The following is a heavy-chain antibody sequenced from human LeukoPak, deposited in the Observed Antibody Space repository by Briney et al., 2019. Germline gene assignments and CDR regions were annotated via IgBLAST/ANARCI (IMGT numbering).Heavy chain of an antibody. CDR3: ARGTIAAAGYYYFDY. CDR1: GFTFSRYW. J-gene: IGHJ4*02. Sequence: GGSLGLSCAASGFTFSRYWMSWVRQAPGKGLEWVANIKQDGSEKYYVDSVKCRFTITRDNAKNSLYLQMNSLRAEDTAVYYCARGTIAAAGYYYFDYWGQGTQVTVSS. D-gene: IGHD6-13*01. CDR2: IKQDGSEK. V-gene: IGHV3-7*04.